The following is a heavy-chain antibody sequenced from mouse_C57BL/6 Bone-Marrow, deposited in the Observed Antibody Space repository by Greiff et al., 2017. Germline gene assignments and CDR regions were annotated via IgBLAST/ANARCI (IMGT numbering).Heavy chain of an antibody. CDR2: IDPSDSYT. Sequence: VQLQQPGAELVMPGASVKLSCKASGYTFTSYWMHWVKQRPGQGLEWIGEIDPSDSYTNYNQKFKGKSTLTVDKSSSTAYMQLSSLTSEDSAVYYCARRGRYGDAMDYWGQGTSVTVSS. J-gene: IGHJ4*01. CDR3: ARRGRYGDAMDY. D-gene: IGHD1-1*01. V-gene: IGHV1-69*01. CDR1: GYTFTSYW.